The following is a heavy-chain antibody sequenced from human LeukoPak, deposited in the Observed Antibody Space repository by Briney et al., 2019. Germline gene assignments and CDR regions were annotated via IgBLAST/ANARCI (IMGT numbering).Heavy chain of an antibody. D-gene: IGHD3-3*01. Sequence: GESLKISCKGSGYSFTTYWIGWVRHMPGKGLEWIGIVYPGDSDTKYSPSFQGLVTISADRSISTAYLQWSSLKASDTAMYYCARFSDFWSSPDYWGQGTLVTVSS. CDR1: GYSFTTYW. CDR3: ARFSDFWSSPDY. CDR2: VYPGDSDT. V-gene: IGHV5-51*01. J-gene: IGHJ4*02.